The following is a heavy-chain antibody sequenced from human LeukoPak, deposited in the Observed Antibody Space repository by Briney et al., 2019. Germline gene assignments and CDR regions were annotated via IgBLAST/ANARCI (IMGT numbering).Heavy chain of an antibody. Sequence: QPGGSLRLSCAASGFTVSNNFMSWVRQAPGKGLEWVSAIRGSGDRTYYADSVKGRFTISRDNSKNTLYLQMNSLRAEDTAVYYCAKDRSSRGWYEGAFDYWGQGTLVTVSS. V-gene: IGHV3-23*01. CDR3: AKDRSSRGWYEGAFDY. CDR1: GFTVSNNF. CDR2: IRGSGDRT. D-gene: IGHD6-19*01. J-gene: IGHJ4*02.